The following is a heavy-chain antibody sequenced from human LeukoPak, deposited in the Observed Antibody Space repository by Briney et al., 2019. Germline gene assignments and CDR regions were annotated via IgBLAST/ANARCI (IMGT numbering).Heavy chain of an antibody. D-gene: IGHD6-13*01. CDR2: IYYSGYT. CDR3: ARVYKGYSSSWYGRGLDYFDY. CDR1: GGSISSYY. Sequence: SETLSLTCTVSGGSISSYYWSWIRQPPGKGLEWIGCIYYSGYTNYKSSLKSRVTISVDTSKNQFSLKLSSVTAADTAVYYCARVYKGYSSSWYGRGLDYFDYWGQGTLVTVSS. J-gene: IGHJ4*02. V-gene: IGHV4-59*01.